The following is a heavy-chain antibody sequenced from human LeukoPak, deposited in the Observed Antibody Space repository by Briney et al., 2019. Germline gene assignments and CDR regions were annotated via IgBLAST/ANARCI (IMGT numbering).Heavy chain of an antibody. Sequence: ASVKVSCKASGYTFTSYGISWVRQAPGQGLEWMGRIIPILGIANYAQKFQGRVTITADKSTSTAYMELSSLRSEDTAVYYCARDSGILTAGYYYGMDVWGQGTTVTVSS. V-gene: IGHV1-69*04. CDR3: ARDSGILTAGYYYGMDV. CDR1: GYTFTSYG. CDR2: IIPILGIA. J-gene: IGHJ6*02. D-gene: IGHD3-9*01.